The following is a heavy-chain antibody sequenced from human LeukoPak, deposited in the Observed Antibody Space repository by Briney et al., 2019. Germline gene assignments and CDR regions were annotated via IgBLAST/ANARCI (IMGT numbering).Heavy chain of an antibody. V-gene: IGHV4-34*01. D-gene: IGHD2-2*01. J-gene: IGHJ4*02. CDR1: GGSFSGYY. Sequence: SETLSLTCAVYGGSFSGYYWSWICQPPGKGLEWIGEINHSGSTNYNPSLKSRVTISVDTSKNQFSLKLSSVTAADTAVYYCARGLHLVVPAANLDYWGQGTLVTVSS. CDR3: ARGLHLVVPAANLDY. CDR2: INHSGST.